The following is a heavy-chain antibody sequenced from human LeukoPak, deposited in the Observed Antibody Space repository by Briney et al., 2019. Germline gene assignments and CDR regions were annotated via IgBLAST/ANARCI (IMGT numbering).Heavy chain of an antibody. V-gene: IGHV3-53*01. D-gene: IGHD5-18*01. Sequence: GGSPRLSCAPSGFTVSSNYMSWVRQAPGKGLEWVSVIYSGGSTYSANSVKGRFTISRDNSKNTLYLQMNSLTAEDTAVYYCARSYVDTAMTNSYFDYWGQGTLVTVSS. CDR3: ARSYVDTAMTNSYFDY. CDR1: GFTVSSNY. CDR2: IYSGGST. J-gene: IGHJ4*02.